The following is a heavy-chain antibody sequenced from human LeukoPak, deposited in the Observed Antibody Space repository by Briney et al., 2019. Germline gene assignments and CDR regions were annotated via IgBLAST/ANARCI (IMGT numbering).Heavy chain of an antibody. J-gene: IGHJ6*03. CDR2: INPNSGGT. Sequence: ASVKVSCKASGYTFNDYYMHWVRQAPGQGLEWMGWINPNSGGTNYAQKFQGRVTMTRDKSISTAYMELSRLRSDDTAVYYCARGAEYCYYMDVWGKGTTVTISS. CDR3: ARGAEYCYYMDV. CDR1: GYTFNDYY. V-gene: IGHV1-2*02.